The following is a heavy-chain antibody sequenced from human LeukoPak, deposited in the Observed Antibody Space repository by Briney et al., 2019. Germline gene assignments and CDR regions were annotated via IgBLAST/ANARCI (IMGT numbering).Heavy chain of an antibody. Sequence: GGSLRLSCAASGFIFSDYYMSWIRQAPGKGLEWVSDISSSGITIYYADSVKGRFTISRDNAKNSLYLQMNSLRAEDTAVYYCARGKTGSYYSRSYYMDVWGKGTTVTISS. CDR2: ISSSGITI. CDR1: GFIFSDYY. CDR3: ARGKTGSYYSRSYYMDV. V-gene: IGHV3-11*01. J-gene: IGHJ6*03. D-gene: IGHD3-10*01.